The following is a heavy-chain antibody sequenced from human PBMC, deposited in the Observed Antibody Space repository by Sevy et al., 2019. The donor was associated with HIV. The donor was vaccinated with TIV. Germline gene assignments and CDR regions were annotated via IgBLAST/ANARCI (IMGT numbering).Heavy chain of an antibody. V-gene: IGHV3-21*01. CDR1: GFTFSSYT. CDR2: ISFSSNYI. D-gene: IGHD1-1*01. CDR3: ASDDSKNWRYFDH. Sequence: LSLTCAAAGFTFSSYTMNWVRQAPGKGLEWVASISFSSNYIYYTDSLKGRFTISRDNAKNSLYLQMNSLRAEDTAVYYSASDDSKNWRYFDHWGQGTLVTVSS. J-gene: IGHJ4*02.